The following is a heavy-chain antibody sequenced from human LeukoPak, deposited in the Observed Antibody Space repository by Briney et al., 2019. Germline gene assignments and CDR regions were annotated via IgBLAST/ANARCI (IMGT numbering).Heavy chain of an antibody. D-gene: IGHD5-18*01. CDR2: ISGGGDSA. CDR3: AKVGYTYGPQPFDY. V-gene: IGHV3-23*01. CDR1: GFTFTNYA. J-gene: IGHJ4*02. Sequence: PGGSLRLSCATSGFTFTNYAMSWVRQAPGKGLDWVSGISGGGDSAHYADSVKGRFTISRDNSRNTLYLQMNSLRAEDTAVYYCAKVGYTYGPQPFDYWGQGTLVTVSP.